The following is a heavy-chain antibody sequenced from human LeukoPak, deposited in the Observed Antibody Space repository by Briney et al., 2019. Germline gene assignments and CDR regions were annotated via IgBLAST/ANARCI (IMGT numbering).Heavy chain of an antibody. Sequence: ASVKVSCKASGNTFTGYYIHWVRQAPGQGLQWMGWISAYNGNTNYAQNLQDRVTMTTDTSTTTAYMELRGLRSDDTAVYYCAREGSLHHSGDYYLSWFDPWGQGTLVTVSS. V-gene: IGHV1-18*04. D-gene: IGHD3-22*01. CDR2: ISAYNGNT. CDR1: GNTFTGYY. J-gene: IGHJ5*02. CDR3: AREGSLHHSGDYYLSWFDP.